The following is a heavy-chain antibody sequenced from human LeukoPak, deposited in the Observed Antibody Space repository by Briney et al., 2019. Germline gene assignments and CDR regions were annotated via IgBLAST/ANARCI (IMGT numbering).Heavy chain of an antibody. Sequence: SETLSLTCTVSGGSISSSSYYWGWIRQPPGKGLEWIGSSYYSGSTYYNPSLKSRVTISVDTSKNQFSLKLSSVTAADTAVYYCARGPAGPGNTMVRGVITRHDNRFDPWGQGTLVTVSS. CDR2: SYYSGST. CDR3: ARGPAGPGNTMVRGVITRHDNRFDP. V-gene: IGHV4-39*07. J-gene: IGHJ5*02. D-gene: IGHD3-10*01. CDR1: GGSISSSSYY.